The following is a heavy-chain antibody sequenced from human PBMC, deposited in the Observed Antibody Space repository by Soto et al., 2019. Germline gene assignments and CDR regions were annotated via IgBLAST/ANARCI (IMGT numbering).Heavy chain of an antibody. CDR2: ISYDGSNK. CDR1: GFTFSSYG. CDR3: AKEIEGGSSSGWYLPPYY. Sequence: PGGSLRLSCAASGFTFSSYGMHWVRQAPGKGLEWVAVISYDGSNKYYADSVKGRFTISRDNSKNTLYLQMNSLRAEDTAVYYCAKEIEGGSSSGWYLPPYYWGQGTLVTVSS. D-gene: IGHD6-19*01. V-gene: IGHV3-30*18. J-gene: IGHJ4*02.